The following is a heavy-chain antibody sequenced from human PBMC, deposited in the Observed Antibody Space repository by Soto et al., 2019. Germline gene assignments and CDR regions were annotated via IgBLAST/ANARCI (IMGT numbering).Heavy chain of an antibody. CDR1: GFTFSSYA. D-gene: IGHD2-2*01. V-gene: IGHV3-23*01. CDR3: CNAEGYCSSTSCLGAVNYYYYYYMDV. J-gene: IGHJ6*03. CDR2: ISGSGGST. Sequence: GGSLRLSCAASGFTFSSYAMSWVRQAPGKGLEWVSAISGSGGSTYYADSVKGRFTISRDNSKNTLYLQMNSLRADDTAVYYCCNAEGYCSSTSCLGAVNYYYYYYMDVWGKGTTVTVSS.